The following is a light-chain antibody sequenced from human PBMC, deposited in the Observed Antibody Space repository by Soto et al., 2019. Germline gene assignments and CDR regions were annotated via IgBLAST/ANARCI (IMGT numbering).Light chain of an antibody. V-gene: IGKV1-5*03. CDR1: QRISGW. CDR3: KHYNSYSEA. CDR2: KAS. J-gene: IGKJ1*01. Sequence: DIQMTQSPSTLSASVGDRLTITCRASQRISGWLAWHQQKPGKAPKLLIYKASTLKSGVPSRFSGSGSGTEFTLTIRSLQPDDFATYYCKHYNSYSEAVGQGTKVDNK.